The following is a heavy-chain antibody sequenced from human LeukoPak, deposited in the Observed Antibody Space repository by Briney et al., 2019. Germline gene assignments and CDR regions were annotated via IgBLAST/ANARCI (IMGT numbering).Heavy chain of an antibody. Sequence: GESLKISCKGSGYSFPNYWIGWVRPMPGKGLEWMGIIYPGDSHTRYSPSFQDQVTISVDKSISTAYLQWSSLKASDTAMYYCARGPYAYTSSATLGSYNWFDPWGQGSLVTVSS. J-gene: IGHJ5*02. CDR1: GYSFPNYW. CDR2: IYPGDSHT. V-gene: IGHV5-51*01. CDR3: ARGPYAYTSSATLGSYNWFDP. D-gene: IGHD2-2*02.